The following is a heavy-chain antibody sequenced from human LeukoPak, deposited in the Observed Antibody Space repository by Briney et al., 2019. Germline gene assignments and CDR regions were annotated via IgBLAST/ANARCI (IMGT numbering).Heavy chain of an antibody. CDR2: ISGSGGST. J-gene: IGHJ4*02. CDR1: GSTFGVSA. D-gene: IGHD4-23*01. CDR3: AKEGSHNSVFDY. V-gene: IGHV3-23*01. Sequence: GGSLRLSCAASGSTFGVSAMAWVRQAPGKGLEWVSAISGSGGSTYYADSVKGRFTISRDNSKNTLYLQMNSLRAEDTAVYYCAKEGSHNSVFDYWGQGTLVTVSS.